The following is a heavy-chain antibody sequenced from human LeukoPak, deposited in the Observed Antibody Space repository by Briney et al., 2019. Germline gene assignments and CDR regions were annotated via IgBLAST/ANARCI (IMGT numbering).Heavy chain of an antibody. J-gene: IGHJ4*02. D-gene: IGHD3-22*01. Sequence: GGSLRLSCAASGFTFSSYGMHWVRQAPGKGLEWVAVIWYDGSNKYYADSVKGRFTISRDNSKNTLYLQMSSLRAEDTAVYYCARGPGSEITAMIVVVHVFDYWGQGTLVTVSS. CDR2: IWYDGSNK. CDR1: GFTFSSYG. V-gene: IGHV3-33*01. CDR3: ARGPGSEITAMIVVVHVFDY.